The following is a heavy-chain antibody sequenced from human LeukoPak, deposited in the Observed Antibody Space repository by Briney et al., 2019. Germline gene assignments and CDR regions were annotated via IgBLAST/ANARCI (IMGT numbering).Heavy chain of an antibody. CDR3: ARRGYFDY. V-gene: IGHV4-59*08. J-gene: IGHJ4*02. CDR1: GGSFSGYY. CDR2: VYYSGTT. Sequence: SETLSLTCAVYGGSFSGYYWSWIRQPPGKGLEWIGYVYYSGTTNYNPSRRSRVTISVDTSKNQFSLKLTSVTAADTAVYYCARRGYFDYWGQGTLVTVSS.